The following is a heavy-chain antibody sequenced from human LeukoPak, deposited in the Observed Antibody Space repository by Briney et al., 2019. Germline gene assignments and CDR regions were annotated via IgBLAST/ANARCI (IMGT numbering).Heavy chain of an antibody. Sequence: PSGTLSLTCAVSGGSISGSNWWSWVRQPPGKGLEWIGEIYHSGSTNYNPSLKSRVTTSVDKSKNQFSLKLSSVTAADTAVYYCARGSGVMITFGGVHFDPWGQGTLVTVSS. J-gene: IGHJ5*02. V-gene: IGHV4-4*02. CDR1: GGSISGSNW. D-gene: IGHD3-16*01. CDR3: ARGSGVMITFGGVHFDP. CDR2: IYHSGST.